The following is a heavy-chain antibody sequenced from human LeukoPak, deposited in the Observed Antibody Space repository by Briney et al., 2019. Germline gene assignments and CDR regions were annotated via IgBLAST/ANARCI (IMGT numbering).Heavy chain of an antibody. D-gene: IGHD6-19*01. Sequence: GESPQISCKGSGYSFSTHWIGSVRQMPAKSLEYMGTIYPGDSDTGYSPSFQGQVTISADKSISTAYLQLSSLKASDTAMFYCARWGSSGWFDYWGRGTLVTVSS. V-gene: IGHV5-51*01. CDR3: ARWGSSGWFDY. CDR1: GYSFSTHW. J-gene: IGHJ4*02. CDR2: IYPGDSDT.